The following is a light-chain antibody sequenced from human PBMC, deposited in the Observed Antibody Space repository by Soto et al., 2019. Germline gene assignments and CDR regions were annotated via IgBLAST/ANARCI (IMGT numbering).Light chain of an antibody. Sequence: QSVLTQPPSVTGAPGQTVTISCTGRSSNIGAGYDVHWYQQRPGAAPRLLIFANTDRPSGVPDRFSASKSYTSASLTIAGLQAEDEADYYCQSYDTSLSGSGVFGTGTKVTVL. CDR1: SSNIGAGYD. V-gene: IGLV1-40*01. CDR2: ANT. J-gene: IGLJ1*01. CDR3: QSYDTSLSGSGV.